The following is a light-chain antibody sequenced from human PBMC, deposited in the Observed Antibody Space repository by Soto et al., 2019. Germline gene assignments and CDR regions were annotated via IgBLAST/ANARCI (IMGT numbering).Light chain of an antibody. CDR1: HDITRS. CDR2: EAS. J-gene: IGKJ5*01. Sequence: DIQMTQSPSSLSASVGDRVTITCQATHDITRSLNWYQQKPGKAPNLLIYEASNSETGVPSRFSGTGSGTNFTFNISKLQPEDITTYDCQQYGNLPITFGPGTRQEIK. V-gene: IGKV1-33*01. CDR3: QQYGNLPIT.